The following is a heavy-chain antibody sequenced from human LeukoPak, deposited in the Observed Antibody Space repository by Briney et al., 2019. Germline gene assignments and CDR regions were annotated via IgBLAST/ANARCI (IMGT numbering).Heavy chain of an antibody. D-gene: IGHD2-8*01. CDR1: GGSISSHNW. CDR3: ASPRAYCTNGVCYQGGWFDP. CDR2: IFHNGNT. V-gene: IGHV4-4*02. Sequence: SETLSLTCAVSGGSISSHNWWSWVRQPPGKGLEWIGEIFHNGNTGYNPSLKSRVTISVDTSKNQFSLKLSSVTAADTAVYYCASPRAYCTNGVCYQGGWFDPWGQGTLVTVSS. J-gene: IGHJ5*02.